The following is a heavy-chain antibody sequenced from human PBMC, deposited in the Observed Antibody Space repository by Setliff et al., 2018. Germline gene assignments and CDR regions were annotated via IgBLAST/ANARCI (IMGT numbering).Heavy chain of an antibody. CDR3: ARMAVRVASRPSSPLDYYYYMDL. J-gene: IGHJ6*03. D-gene: IGHD6-6*01. CDR2: IHHSGST. Sequence: PSETLSLTCTVSDGSISTYYWSWIRQPPGKRLEWIGFIHHSGSTHDNPSLRSRVTMSVDTSKSHFSLTLRSLTAADTAVYYCARMAVRVASRPSSPLDYYYYMDLWGKGATVTVSS. V-gene: IGHV4-59*04. CDR1: DGSISTYY.